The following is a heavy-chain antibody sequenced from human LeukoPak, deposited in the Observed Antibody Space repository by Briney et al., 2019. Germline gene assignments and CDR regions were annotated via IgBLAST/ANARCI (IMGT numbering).Heavy chain of an antibody. V-gene: IGHV4-39*07. CDR2: IYYSGST. CDR3: ARGWGAYGDSYFDY. D-gene: IGHD4-17*01. Sequence: NPSETLSLTCTVSGGSISSSSYYWGWIRQPPGKGLEWIGSIYYSGSTYYNPSLKSRVTISVDTSKNQFSLKLSSVTAADTAVYYCARGWGAYGDSYFDYWGQGTLVTVSS. CDR1: GGSISSSSYY. J-gene: IGHJ4*02.